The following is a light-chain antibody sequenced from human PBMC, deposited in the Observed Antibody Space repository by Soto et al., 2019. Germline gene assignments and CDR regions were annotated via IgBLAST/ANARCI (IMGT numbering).Light chain of an antibody. CDR2: RNN. CDR1: SSNIGSNY. J-gene: IGLJ2*01. V-gene: IGLV1-47*01. CDR3: AAWDDSLSGYVV. Sequence: QSVLTQPPSASGTPGQRVTISCSGSSSNIGSNYVYWYQQLPGTAPKLLIYRNNQRPSEVPDRFSGSKSGTSASLAISGLRSEGEADYYCAAWDDSLSGYVVFGGGTKLTVL.